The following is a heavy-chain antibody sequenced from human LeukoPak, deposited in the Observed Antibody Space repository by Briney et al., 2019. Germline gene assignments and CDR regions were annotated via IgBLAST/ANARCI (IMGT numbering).Heavy chain of an antibody. Sequence: GGSLRLSCAASGFTFSSYAMHWVRQAPGKGLEWVAVISYDGSNKYYADSVKGRFTISRDNSKNTLYLQMNSLRAEDTAVYYCARGRGEQWLAHFDYWGQGTLATVSS. CDR3: ARGRGEQWLAHFDY. D-gene: IGHD6-19*01. CDR2: ISYDGSNK. J-gene: IGHJ4*02. V-gene: IGHV3-30*04. CDR1: GFTFSSYA.